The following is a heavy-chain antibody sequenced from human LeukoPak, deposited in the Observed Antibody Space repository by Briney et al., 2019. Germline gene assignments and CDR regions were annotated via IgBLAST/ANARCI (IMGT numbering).Heavy chain of an antibody. D-gene: IGHD5-18*01. CDR2: IIPIFGIA. CDR3: ARGIQLWLIDY. V-gene: IGHV1-69*04. Sequence: SVKVSCKASGGTFSSYAISWVRQAPGQGLEWMGRIIPIFGIANYAQKFQGRVTITADKSTSTAYMELSSLRSEDTAVYYCARGIQLWLIDYWGQGTLVTVSS. CDR1: GGTFSSYA. J-gene: IGHJ4*02.